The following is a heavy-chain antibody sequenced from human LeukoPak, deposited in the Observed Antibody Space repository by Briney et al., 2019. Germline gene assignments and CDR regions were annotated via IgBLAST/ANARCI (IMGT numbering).Heavy chain of an antibody. Sequence: SETLSLTCTVSGGSISSGSYYWSWIRQPAGKGLEWIGRLYTSGSTNYNPSLKSRVTISVDTSKNQFSLKLSSVTAADTAVYYCARDSPMRSELRAYYYYYMDVWGKGTTVTVSS. CDR1: GGSISSGSYY. CDR2: LYTSGST. D-gene: IGHD1-14*01. J-gene: IGHJ6*03. V-gene: IGHV4-61*02. CDR3: ARDSPMRSELRAYYYYYMDV.